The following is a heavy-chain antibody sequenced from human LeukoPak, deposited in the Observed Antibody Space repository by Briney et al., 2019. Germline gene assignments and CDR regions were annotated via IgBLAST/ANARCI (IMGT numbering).Heavy chain of an antibody. D-gene: IGHD6-6*01. CDR2: IIPILDVV. CDR3: AKDGEVYSSSSPYPVY. J-gene: IGHJ4*02. Sequence: RRASVKVSCKASGYTFTSYSITWVRQAPGQGLEWMGRIIPILDVVNYAQNFQGRVTITADKTTSTAYMELRSLTSEDTAVYYCAKDGEVYSSSSPYPVYWGQGTLVTVSS. V-gene: IGHV1-69*04. CDR1: GYTFTSYS.